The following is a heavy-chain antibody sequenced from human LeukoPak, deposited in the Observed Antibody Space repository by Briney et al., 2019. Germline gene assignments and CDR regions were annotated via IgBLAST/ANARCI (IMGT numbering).Heavy chain of an antibody. J-gene: IGHJ4*02. CDR2: IKEDGSIQ. V-gene: IGHV3-7*01. CDR1: GFTLSSYW. D-gene: IGHD6-19*01. Sequence: GGSLSLSCVASGFTLSSYWMTWVRQAPGKGLEWLANIKEDGSIQYYLDSVRGRFTISRDNAQTSVYLQLNSLRADDTAVYYCERDVCTGVAVSDYWGQGTLVTVSS. CDR3: ERDVCTGVAVSDY.